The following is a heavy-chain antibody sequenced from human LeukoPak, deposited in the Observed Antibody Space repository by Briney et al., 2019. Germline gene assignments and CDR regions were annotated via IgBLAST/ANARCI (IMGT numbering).Heavy chain of an antibody. CDR3: VRDKGSSWGEKYYFDY. D-gene: IGHD6-13*01. CDR2: IWYDGINE. V-gene: IGHV3-33*01. Sequence: GRSLRLSCAASGFTFSSSGMHWVRQAPGKGLEWVALIWYDGINEYYADSVKGRFCISRDDSKNTLYLQMNSLRAEDTAVYYCVRDKGSSWGEKYYFDYWGQGTLVTVSS. J-gene: IGHJ4*02. CDR1: GFTFSSSG.